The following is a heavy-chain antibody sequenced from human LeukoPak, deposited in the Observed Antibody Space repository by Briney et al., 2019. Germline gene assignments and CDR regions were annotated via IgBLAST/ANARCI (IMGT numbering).Heavy chain of an antibody. CDR3: ARVGPYIVVVPAAPDLYFDY. J-gene: IGHJ4*02. Sequence: SETLSLTCTVSGGSISSYYWSWIRQPPGKGLEWIGYIYYSGSTNYNPSLKSRVTISVDTSKNQFSLKLSSVTAADTAVYYCARVGPYIVVVPAAPDLYFDYWGQGTLVTVSS. CDR1: GGSISSYY. V-gene: IGHV4-59*08. CDR2: IYYSGST. D-gene: IGHD2-2*01.